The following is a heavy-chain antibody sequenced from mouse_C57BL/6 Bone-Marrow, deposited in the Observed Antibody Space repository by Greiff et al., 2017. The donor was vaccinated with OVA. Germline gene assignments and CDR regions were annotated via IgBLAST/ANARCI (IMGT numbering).Heavy chain of an antibody. CDR2: IDPENGDT. CDR3: TTYYFDY. Sequence: EVKLQESGAELVRPGASVKLSCTASGFNIKDDYMHWVKQRSEQGLEWIGWIDPENGDTEYASKFQGKATITADTSSNTAYLQLSSLTSEDTAVYYCTTYYFDYWGQGTTLTVSS. V-gene: IGHV14-4*01. CDR1: GFNIKDDY. J-gene: IGHJ2*01.